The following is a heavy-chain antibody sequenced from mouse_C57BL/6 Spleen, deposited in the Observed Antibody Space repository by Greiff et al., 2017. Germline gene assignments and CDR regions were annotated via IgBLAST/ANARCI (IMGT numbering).Heavy chain of an antibody. Sequence: EVQLVESGPVLVKPGASVKMSCTASGYTFTDYYMNWVKQSHGKSLEWIGVINPYNGGTSYNPKFKGKATLTVDTSSSTAYMELNSLTSEDSAVYYCARYLSTGREAWFAYWGQGTLVTVSA. J-gene: IGHJ3*01. D-gene: IGHD4-1*02. CDR1: GYTFTDYY. CDR2: INPYNGGT. CDR3: ARYLSTGREAWFAY. V-gene: IGHV1-19*01.